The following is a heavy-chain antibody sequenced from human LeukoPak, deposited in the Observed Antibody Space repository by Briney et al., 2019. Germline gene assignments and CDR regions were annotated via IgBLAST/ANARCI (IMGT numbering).Heavy chain of an antibody. D-gene: IGHD2-2*01. Sequence: SETLSRTGAVYGGSVSGFYWGWIRQPPGNGLEGSGEVNHSGTNNYNPSLKSRVTISVDTSKTKFTLKRSSVTAADTVVYYCAREMRYCSSTSCRKDYFDYWGQGTLVTVSS. CDR1: GGSVSGFY. J-gene: IGHJ4*02. CDR3: AREMRYCSSTSCRKDYFDY. V-gene: IGHV4-34*01. CDR2: VNHSGTN.